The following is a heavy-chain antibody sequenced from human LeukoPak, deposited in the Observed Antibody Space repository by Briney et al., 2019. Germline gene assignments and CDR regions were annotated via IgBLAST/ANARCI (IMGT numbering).Heavy chain of an antibody. Sequence: GASVKVSCKASGYTFTSYYMHWVRQAPGQGLEWMGIINPSGGSTSYAQKFQGRVTMTRNTSISTAYMELSSLRSEDTAVYYCARRAVAGRWDYWGQGTLVTVSS. CDR2: INPSGGST. CDR1: GYTFTSYY. D-gene: IGHD6-19*01. J-gene: IGHJ4*02. CDR3: ARRAVAGRWDY. V-gene: IGHV1-46*01.